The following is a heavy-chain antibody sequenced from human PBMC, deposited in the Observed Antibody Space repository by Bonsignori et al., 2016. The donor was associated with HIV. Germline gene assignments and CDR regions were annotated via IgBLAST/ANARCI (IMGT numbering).Heavy chain of an antibody. D-gene: IGHD3-3*01. CDR3: ASGFNDDFWSGPYYYYYMDV. J-gene: IGHJ6*03. CDR2: ISSSGSTI. CDR1: GFTFSSYE. V-gene: IGHV3-48*03. Sequence: GGSLRLSCAASGFTFSSYEMNWVRQAPGKGLEWVSYISSSGSTIYYADSVKGRFTISRDNAKNSLYLQMNSLRAEDTAVYFCASGFNDDFWSGPYYYYYMDVWGKGTTVTVSS.